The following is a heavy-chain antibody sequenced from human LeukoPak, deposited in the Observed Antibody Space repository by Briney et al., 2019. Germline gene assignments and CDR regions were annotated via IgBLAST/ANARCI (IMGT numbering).Heavy chain of an antibody. CDR3: ARRDYYDSSAYYTGGPNAAFDI. V-gene: IGHV4-31*03. CDR2: IYYSGST. CDR1: GGSISSGGYY. Sequence: PSETLSLTCTVSGGSISSGGYYWSWIRQHPGKGLEWIGYIYYSGSTYYNPSLKSRVTISVGTSKNQFSLKLSSVTAADTAVYYCARRDYYDSSAYYTGGPNAAFDIWGQGTMVTVSS. J-gene: IGHJ3*02. D-gene: IGHD3-22*01.